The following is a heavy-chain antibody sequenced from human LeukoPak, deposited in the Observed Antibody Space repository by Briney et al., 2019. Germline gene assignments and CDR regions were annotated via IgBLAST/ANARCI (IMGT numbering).Heavy chain of an antibody. J-gene: IGHJ5*02. D-gene: IGHD3-22*01. CDR2: IYYSGST. CDR1: GGSISSSSYY. Sequence: PSETLSLACTVSGGSISSSSYYWGWIRQPPGKGLEWIGSIYYSGSTHYNPSLKSRVTVSVDTSKNQFSLKLSSVTAADTAVYYCARHLAYDSSGYYTWGSWGQGTLVTVSS. CDR3: ARHLAYDSSGYYTWGS. V-gene: IGHV4-39*01.